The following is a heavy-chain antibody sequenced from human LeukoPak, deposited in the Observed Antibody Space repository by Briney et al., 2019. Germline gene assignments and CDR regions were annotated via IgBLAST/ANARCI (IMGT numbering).Heavy chain of an antibody. J-gene: IGHJ5*02. V-gene: IGHV4-4*07. CDR3: ARGYYGSGSGP. Sequence: PSETLSLTCTVSGGSISSYYWSLIRQPAGNGLEWIGRIYTSESTNYNPSLKSRVTMSVDTSKHQFSLKLSSVTAADTAVYYCARGYYGSGSGPWGQGTLVTVSS. CDR1: GGSISSYY. D-gene: IGHD3-10*01. CDR2: IYTSEST.